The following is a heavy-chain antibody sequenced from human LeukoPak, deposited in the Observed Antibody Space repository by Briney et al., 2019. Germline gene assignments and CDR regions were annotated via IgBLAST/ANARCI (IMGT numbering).Heavy chain of an antibody. CDR3: AKDIRSDYYGSGSYPPDY. V-gene: IGHV3-30*18. Sequence: GGSLRLSCAASGFTFSSYWMSWVRQAPGKGLEWVADISYDGSNKYYAASVKGRFTISRDTSKNTLYLQMNSLRAEDTAVYYCAKDIRSDYYGSGSYPPDYWGQGTLVTVSS. CDR1: GFTFSSYW. J-gene: IGHJ4*02. CDR2: ISYDGSNK. D-gene: IGHD3-10*01.